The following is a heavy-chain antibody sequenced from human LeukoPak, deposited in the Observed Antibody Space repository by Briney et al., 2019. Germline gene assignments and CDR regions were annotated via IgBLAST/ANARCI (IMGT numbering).Heavy chain of an antibody. CDR1: GGTFSSYA. Sequence: ASVKVSCKASGGTFSSYAISWVRQAPGQGLEWMGRIIPILGIANYAQKFQGRVTITADKSTSTAYMELSSLRSEDTAVYYCARDLGYYGSGRYYRDLMGYYYYYGMDVWGQGTTVTVSS. D-gene: IGHD3-10*01. V-gene: IGHV1-69*04. CDR2: IIPILGIA. J-gene: IGHJ6*02. CDR3: ARDLGYYGSGRYYRDLMGYYYYYGMDV.